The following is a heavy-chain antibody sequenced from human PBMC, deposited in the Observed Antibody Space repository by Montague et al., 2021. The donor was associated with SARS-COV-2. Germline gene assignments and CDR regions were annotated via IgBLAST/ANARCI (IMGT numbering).Heavy chain of an antibody. CDR1: GGSISSYY. V-gene: IGHV4-59*12. CDR3: AKVGRQQLVRLSGMDV. CDR2: IYYSGST. J-gene: IGHJ6*02. D-gene: IGHD6-13*01. Sequence: SETQSLTRTVSGGSISSYYWSWIRQPPGKGLEWIGYIYYSGSTNYNPSLKSRVTISVDTSKNQFSLKLSSVTAADTAVYYCAKVGRQQLVRLSGMDVWGQGTTVTVSS.